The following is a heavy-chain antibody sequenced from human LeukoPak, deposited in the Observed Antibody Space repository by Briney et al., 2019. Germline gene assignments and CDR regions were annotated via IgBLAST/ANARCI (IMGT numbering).Heavy chain of an antibody. V-gene: IGHV4-59*01. CDR3: AGSITGTTGDAFDI. D-gene: IGHD1-7*01. CDR1: GGSISSYY. Sequence: SETLSLTCTVSGGSISSYYWSWIRQPPGKGLEWIGYIYYSGSTNYNPSLKSRVTISVDTSKNQFSLKLSSVTAADTAVYYCAGSITGTTGDAFDIWGQGTMVTVSS. CDR2: IYYSGST. J-gene: IGHJ3*02.